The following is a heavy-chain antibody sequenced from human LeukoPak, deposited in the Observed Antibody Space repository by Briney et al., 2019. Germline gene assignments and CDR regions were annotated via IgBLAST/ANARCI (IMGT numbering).Heavy chain of an antibody. CDR3: AREYSGYGDFDY. D-gene: IGHD5-12*01. CDR2: ISTSSIYI. V-gene: IGHV3-21*01. Sequence: GGSLRLSCAASGVTFSGYSMNWVRRAPGMGLEWVSSISTSSIYIYYADSVKGRFTISRDNAKNSLYLQMNSLRAEDTAVYYCAREYSGYGDFDYWGQGTLVTVSS. CDR1: GVTFSGYS. J-gene: IGHJ4*02.